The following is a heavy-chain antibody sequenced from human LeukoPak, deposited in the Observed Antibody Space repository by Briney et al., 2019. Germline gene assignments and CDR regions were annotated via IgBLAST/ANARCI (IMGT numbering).Heavy chain of an antibody. D-gene: IGHD3-3*01. CDR1: GFTVSSNE. CDR3: ARAYDFGRGPPGDAFDN. J-gene: IGHJ3*02. CDR2: IDARSGIT. V-gene: IGHV3-48*01. Sequence: PGGSLRLSCAASGFTVSSNEMSWVRQAPGKGPEWVSYIDARSGITYYADSVQGQFTISRDDARESVFLQMDGLRVDDTAVYYCARAYDFGRGPPGDAFDNWGPGTWVIVSA.